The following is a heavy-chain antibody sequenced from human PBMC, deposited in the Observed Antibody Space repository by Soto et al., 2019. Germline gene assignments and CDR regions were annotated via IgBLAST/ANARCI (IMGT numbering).Heavy chain of an antibody. D-gene: IGHD2-15*01. CDR2: ISAYNGNT. V-gene: IGHV1-18*01. CDR3: ARRSREVGVAANSDVFDI. Sequence: GASVKVSCKASGYTFTSYGISWVRQAPGQGLEWMGWISAYNGNTNYAQKLQGRVTMTTDTSTSTAYMELRSLRSDDTAVYYCARRSREVGVAANSDVFDIWGQGTMVTVSS. J-gene: IGHJ3*02. CDR1: GYTFTSYG.